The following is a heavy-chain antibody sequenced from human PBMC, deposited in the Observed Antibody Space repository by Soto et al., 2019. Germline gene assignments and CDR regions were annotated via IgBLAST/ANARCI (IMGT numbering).Heavy chain of an antibody. D-gene: IGHD5-18*01. CDR1: GYTFTSYY. CDR2: INPSGGST. CDR3: ARAHSVTAMYNTNWFDP. Sequence: ASVKVSCKASGYTFTSYYMHWVRQAPGQGLEWMGIINPSGGSTSYAQKFQGRVTMTRDTSTSTVYMELSSLRSEDTAVYYCARAHSVTAMYNTNWFDPWGQGTLVTVSS. V-gene: IGHV1-46*03. J-gene: IGHJ5*02.